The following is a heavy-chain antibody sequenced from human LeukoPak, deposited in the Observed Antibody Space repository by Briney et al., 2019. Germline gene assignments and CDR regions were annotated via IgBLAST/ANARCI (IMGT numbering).Heavy chain of an antibody. CDR2: ISYDGSNK. J-gene: IGHJ3*02. CDR1: GFTFSSYA. CDR3: ARGAFDI. V-gene: IGHV3-30-3*01. Sequence: PGRSLRLSCAASGFTFSSYAMHWVRQAPGKGLEWVAVISYDGSNKYYADPVKGRFTISRDNSKNTLYLQMNSLRAEDTAVYYCARGAFDIWGQGTMVTVSS.